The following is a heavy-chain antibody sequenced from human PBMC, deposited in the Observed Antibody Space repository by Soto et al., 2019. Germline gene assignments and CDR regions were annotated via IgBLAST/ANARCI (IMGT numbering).Heavy chain of an antibody. V-gene: IGHV4-34*01. J-gene: IGHJ6*03. CDR1: GGSFSGYY. CDR2: INHSGST. D-gene: IGHD2-2*01. Sequence: QVQLQQWGAGLLKPSETLSLTCAVYGGSFSGYYWSWIRQPPGKGLEWIGEINHSGSTNYNPSLKSRVTISVDTAKNQFSLKVRSLAAADTAVYYCARGSRGYCSSTSCYAPGYYYYYMDVWGKGTTVTVSS. CDR3: ARGSRGYCSSTSCYAPGYYYYYMDV.